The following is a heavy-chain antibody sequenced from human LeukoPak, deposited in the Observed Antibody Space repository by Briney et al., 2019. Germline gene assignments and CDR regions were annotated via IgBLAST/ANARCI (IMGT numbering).Heavy chain of an antibody. CDR2: IYYSGST. J-gene: IGHJ2*01. CDR1: GGSISSSSYY. Sequence: SETLSLTCTVSGGSISSSSYYWGWIRQPPGKGLEWIGSIYYSGSTYYNPSLKSRVTISVDTSKNQFSLKLSSVTAADTAVYYCAREGSDPETVTTGRYFDLWGRGTLVTVSS. D-gene: IGHD4-17*01. V-gene: IGHV4-39*01. CDR3: AREGSDPETVTTGRYFDL.